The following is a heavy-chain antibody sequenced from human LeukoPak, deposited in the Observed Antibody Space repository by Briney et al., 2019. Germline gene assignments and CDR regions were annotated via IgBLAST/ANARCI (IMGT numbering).Heavy chain of an antibody. V-gene: IGHV1-2*06. CDR3: ASGGTAGWNWFDP. CDR2: INPNSGGT. CDR1: GYTFTGYY. Sequence: ASVKVSCKASGYTFTGYYMHWVRQAPGQGLEWMGRINPNSGGTNYAQKFQGRVTITRDTSISTAYMELSRLRSDVTAVYYCASGGTAGWNWFDPWGQGTLVTVSS. J-gene: IGHJ5*02. D-gene: IGHD1-1*01.